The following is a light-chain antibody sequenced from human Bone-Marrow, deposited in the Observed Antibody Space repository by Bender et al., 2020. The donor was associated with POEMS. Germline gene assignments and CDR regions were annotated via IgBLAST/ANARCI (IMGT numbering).Light chain of an antibody. CDR1: SSDVGGYNY. V-gene: IGLV2-11*01. CDR3: CSFTLGKTDVV. CDR2: EVT. Sequence: QSALTQPRSVSGSPGQSVTISCTGTSSDVGGYNYVSWYQQHPGKAPKLLLYEVTKRPSGVSNRFSGSKSGNTASLTISGLQADDEADYYCCSFTLGKTDVVFGGGTKLTVL. J-gene: IGLJ2*01.